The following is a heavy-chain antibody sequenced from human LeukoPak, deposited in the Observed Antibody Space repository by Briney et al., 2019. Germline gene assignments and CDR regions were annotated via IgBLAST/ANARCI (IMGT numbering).Heavy chain of an antibody. CDR1: GFTVSTNY. V-gene: IGHV3-66*01. D-gene: IGHD4-17*01. J-gene: IGHJ4*02. CDR2: IYSGGGT. Sequence: GGSLRLSCAASGFTVSTNYMSWVRQAPGKGLEWVSLIYSGGGTYYADSVKGRFTISRDNSRNTLSLQMNSLRVDDTAVYYCARGFRSVTTWGYFDYWGQGALVTVSS. CDR3: ARGFRSVTTWGYFDY.